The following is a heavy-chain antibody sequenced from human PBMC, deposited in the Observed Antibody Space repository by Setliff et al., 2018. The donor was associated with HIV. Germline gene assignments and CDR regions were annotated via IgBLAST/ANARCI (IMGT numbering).Heavy chain of an antibody. V-gene: IGHV4-31*02. CDR3: ARGETYDFGSGYGNAFDI. Sequence: SETLSLTCTVSGGSISSGGYYWNWIRQHPGKGLEWIGYIYYSGNTYYTPSLKSRITISLDTSKNQFPLKLSSETATDTAVYYCARGETYDFGSGYGNAFDIWGQGTMVTVSS. D-gene: IGHD3-3*01. J-gene: IGHJ3*02. CDR2: IYYSGNT. CDR1: GGSISSGGYY.